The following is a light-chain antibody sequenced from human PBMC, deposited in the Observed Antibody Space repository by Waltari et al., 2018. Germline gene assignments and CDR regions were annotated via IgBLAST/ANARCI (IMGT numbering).Light chain of an antibody. J-gene: IGLJ3*02. V-gene: IGLV3-21*04. CDR3: QVWDSNNDHWV. Sequence: SYVVTQAPSVSVAPGTTARITCGGNNIGSKSVNWYRQKPGQAPVLVMYYDKDRPSGIPERFSGSNSGNTATLIISRVEAGDGADYYCQVWDSNNDHWVFGGGTRLTV. CDR2: YDK. CDR1: NIGSKS.